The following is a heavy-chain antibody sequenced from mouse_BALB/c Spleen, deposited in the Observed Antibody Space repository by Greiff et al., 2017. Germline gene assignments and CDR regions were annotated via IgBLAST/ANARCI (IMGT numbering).Heavy chain of an antibody. CDR3: ARTAYFDY. V-gene: IGHV1-54*03. Sequence: LVESGAELVRPGTSVKVSCKASGYAFTNYLIEWVKQRPGQGLEWIGMINPGSGGTNYNEEFKGKTTLTADKSSSTAYMQLSSLTSDDSAVYFCARTAYFDYWGQGTTLTVSS. CDR2: INPGSGGT. CDR1: GYAFTNYL. J-gene: IGHJ2*01.